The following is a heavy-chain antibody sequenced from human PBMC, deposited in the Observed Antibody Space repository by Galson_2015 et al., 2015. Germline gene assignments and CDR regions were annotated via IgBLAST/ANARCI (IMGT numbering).Heavy chain of an antibody. CDR2: IRSKANTYAT. J-gene: IGHJ3*02. V-gene: IGHV3-73*01. CDR1: GFTFSGTA. Sequence: SLRLSCAASGFTFSGTAMHWVRQTPGKGLEWVGRIRSKANTYATAYAASVKGRFTISRDDSKNTAYLQMNSLKTEDTAVYYCSPCDFWRGSHAFDIWGQGTMVTVSS. CDR3: SPCDFWRGSHAFDI. D-gene: IGHD3-3*01.